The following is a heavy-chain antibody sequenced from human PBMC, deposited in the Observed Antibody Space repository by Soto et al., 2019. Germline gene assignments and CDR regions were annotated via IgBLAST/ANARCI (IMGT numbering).Heavy chain of an antibody. CDR2: IYFRGST. Sequence: ETLSLTCTVSGDSISSNTYYWGWIRQPPGKGLEWIGNIYFRGSTYYNPSLKSRVTISVDTSKNQFSLNLSSVTAADTAVYYCARLPLTRAVDYWGQGSLVTVSS. J-gene: IGHJ4*02. CDR3: ARLPLTRAVDY. V-gene: IGHV4-39*01. CDR1: GDSISSNTYY.